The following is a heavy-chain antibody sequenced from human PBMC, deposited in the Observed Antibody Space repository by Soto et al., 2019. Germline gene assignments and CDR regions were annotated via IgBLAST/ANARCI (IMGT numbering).Heavy chain of an antibody. CDR1: GFTVSSNY. D-gene: IGHD6-6*01. CDR2: IYSGGST. J-gene: IGHJ6*02. V-gene: IGHV3-53*01. CDR3: ARETGQYSSPEGYYYGMDV. Sequence: PGGSLRLSWAASGFTVSSNYMSWVRQAPGKGLEWVSVIYSGGSTYYADSVKGRFTISRDNSKNTLYLQMNSLRAEDTAVYYCARETGQYSSPEGYYYGMDVRGQGTTVTVSS.